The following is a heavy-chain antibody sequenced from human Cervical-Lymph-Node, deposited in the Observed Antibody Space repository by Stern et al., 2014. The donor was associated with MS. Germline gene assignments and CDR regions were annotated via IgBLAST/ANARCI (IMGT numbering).Heavy chain of an antibody. CDR3: ARRGEGYYDFSGYYLNYFDY. J-gene: IGHJ4*02. V-gene: IGHV4-59*02. Sequence: QLQLQESGPGLVKPSETLSLTCTVSGGSVDIYYWSWIRQPPGKGLEWIGDMSYSGSSNYNPSLKRRVTISVDTSKNQFSLKLSSVTAADTAVYYCARRGEGYYDFSGYYLNYFDYWGQGALVTVSS. D-gene: IGHD3-22*01. CDR1: GGSVDIYY. CDR2: MSYSGSS.